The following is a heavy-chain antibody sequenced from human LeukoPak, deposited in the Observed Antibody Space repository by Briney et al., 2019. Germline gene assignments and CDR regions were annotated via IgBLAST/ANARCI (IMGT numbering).Heavy chain of an antibody. CDR2: ISSSSSYI. CDR1: GFTFSSYA. CDR3: AREAAALRQLFDY. D-gene: IGHD4-11*01. J-gene: IGHJ4*02. Sequence: GGSLRLSCAASGFTFSSYAMSWVRQAPGKGLEWVSSISSSSSYIYYADSVKGRFTISRDNAKNSLYLQMNSLRAEDTAVYYCAREAAALRQLFDYWGQGTLVTVSS. V-gene: IGHV3-21*01.